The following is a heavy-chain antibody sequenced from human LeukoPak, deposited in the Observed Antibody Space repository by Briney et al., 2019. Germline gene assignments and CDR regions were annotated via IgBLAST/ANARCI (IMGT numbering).Heavy chain of an antibody. Sequence: SETLSLTCAVYGGSFSGYHWNWIRQSPEKGLEWIGEINHRGRTNYNPSLASRVSMLVDTSKNQFSLKLSSVTAADTAIYYCARDPTTVVTLPYYFDFWGQGILVTVSS. CDR1: GGSFSGYH. D-gene: IGHD4-23*01. CDR2: INHRGRT. J-gene: IGHJ4*02. CDR3: ARDPTTVVTLPYYFDF. V-gene: IGHV4-34*01.